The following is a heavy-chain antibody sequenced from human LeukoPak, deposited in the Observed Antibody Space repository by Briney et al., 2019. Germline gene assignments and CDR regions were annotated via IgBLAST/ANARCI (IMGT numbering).Heavy chain of an antibody. CDR2: IYYNGRT. J-gene: IGHJ4*02. CDR1: GDSINNNNYY. Sequence: PSETLSLTCTVSGDSINNNNYYWGWIRQPPGKGLEWIGNIYYNGRTYYNPSLKSRVTISVDTSKNQFSLKLSSVTAADTAVYYCARFFVDYGDYRPFDYWGQGTLVTVSS. D-gene: IGHD4-17*01. CDR3: ARFFVDYGDYRPFDY. V-gene: IGHV4-39*07.